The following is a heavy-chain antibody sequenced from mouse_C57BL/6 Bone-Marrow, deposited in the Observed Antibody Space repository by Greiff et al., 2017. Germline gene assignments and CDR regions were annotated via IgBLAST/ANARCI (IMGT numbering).Heavy chain of an antibody. Sequence: VQLQQPGAELVRPGSSVKLSCKASGYTFTSYWMDWVKQRPGQGLEWIGNIYPSDSETHYNQKFKDKATLTVDKSSSTAYMQLSSLTSEDSAVYCCARYYGSSYWFAYWGQGTLVTVSA. D-gene: IGHD1-1*01. CDR3: ARYYGSSYWFAY. V-gene: IGHV1-61*01. J-gene: IGHJ3*01. CDR2: IYPSDSET. CDR1: GYTFTSYW.